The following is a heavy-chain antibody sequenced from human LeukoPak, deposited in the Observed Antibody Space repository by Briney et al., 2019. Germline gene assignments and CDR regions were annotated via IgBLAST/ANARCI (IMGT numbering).Heavy chain of an antibody. CDR2: IYDSGST. CDR3: ARHYGP. V-gene: IGHV4-39*01. J-gene: IGHJ5*02. D-gene: IGHD3-10*01. Sequence: PGGSLRLSCSASGFVFSIYTMYWVRQPPGKGLEWIGSIYDSGSTYYNPSLKSRVTISVDTSKNQFSLKLNSVTAADTAVYYCARHYGPWGQGTLVTVSS. CDR1: GFVFSIYTMY.